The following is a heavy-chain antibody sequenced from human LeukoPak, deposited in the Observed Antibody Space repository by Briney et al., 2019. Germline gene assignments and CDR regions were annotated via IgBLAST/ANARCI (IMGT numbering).Heavy chain of an antibody. D-gene: IGHD3-22*01. CDR3: ARQADYYDSSGYPDY. CDR2: INHSGST. J-gene: IGHJ4*02. Sequence: SETLSLTCAVYGGSFSGYYWSWIRQPPGKGLEWIGEINHSGSTNYNPSLKSRVTTSVDTSKNQFSLKLSSVTAADTAVYYCARQADYYDSSGYPDYWGQGTLVTVSS. CDR1: GGSFSGYY. V-gene: IGHV4-34*01.